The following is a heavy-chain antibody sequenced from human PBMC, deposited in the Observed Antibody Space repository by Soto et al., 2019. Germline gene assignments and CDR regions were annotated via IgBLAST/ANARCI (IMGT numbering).Heavy chain of an antibody. D-gene: IGHD1-1*01. J-gene: IGHJ4*02. CDR3: AREKVGTTFFDN. CDR1: GFAISRGYY. Sequence: SETLSLSCSVSGFAISRGYYWSWVRQPPGKGLEWIGSIYPSVSSYHNPSLATRLRLSIDTSKNQFTLNLTSVTAADTALYFCAREKVGTTFFDNWGQGIQVTVS. V-gene: IGHV4-38-2*02. CDR2: IYPSVSS.